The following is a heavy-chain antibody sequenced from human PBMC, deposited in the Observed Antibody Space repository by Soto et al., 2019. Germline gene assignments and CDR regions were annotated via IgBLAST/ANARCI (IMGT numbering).Heavy chain of an antibody. J-gene: IGHJ3*02. CDR2: IYHSGST. D-gene: IGHD1-1*01. CDR3: ARDSRGGTTSPGDDAFDI. Sequence: SETLSLTCTVSGYSISSGYYWGWIRQPPGKGLEWIGSIYHSGSTYYNPSLKSRVTISVDTSKNQFSLRLSSVTAADTAVYYCARDSRGGTTSPGDDAFDIWGQGTMVTVSS. CDR1: GYSISSGYY. V-gene: IGHV4-38-2*02.